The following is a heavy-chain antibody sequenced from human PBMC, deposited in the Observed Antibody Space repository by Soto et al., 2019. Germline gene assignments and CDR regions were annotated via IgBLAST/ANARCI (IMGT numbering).Heavy chain of an antibody. Sequence: ASETLSLTCTVSGGSISSSSYYWGWIRQPPGKGLEWIGSIYYSGRTYYNPSLKSRVTISVDTSKNQFSLKLSSVTAADTAVYYWARQVPAAIRLGWFDPWGQGTLVTVSS. CDR2: IYYSGRT. CDR3: ARQVPAAIRLGWFDP. V-gene: IGHV4-39*01. CDR1: GGSISSSSYY. D-gene: IGHD2-2*02. J-gene: IGHJ5*02.